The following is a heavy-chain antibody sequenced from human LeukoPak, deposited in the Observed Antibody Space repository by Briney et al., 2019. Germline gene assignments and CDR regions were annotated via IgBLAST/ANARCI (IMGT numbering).Heavy chain of an antibody. J-gene: IGHJ3*02. Sequence: GVSLRLSCSASGLTFSLYSMHWVRQAPGKGLEYVSGISTNGGSTYYADSVKGRFTISRDNSKNTLYLQMGTLRAEDTSVYYCVTELGIGGFDIWGQGTMVTVSS. CDR3: VTELGIGGFDI. D-gene: IGHD7-27*01. CDR1: GLTFSLYS. CDR2: ISTNGGST. V-gene: IGHV3-64D*06.